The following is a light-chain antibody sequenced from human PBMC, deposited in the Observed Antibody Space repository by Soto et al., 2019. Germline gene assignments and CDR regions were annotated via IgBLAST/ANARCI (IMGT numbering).Light chain of an antibody. J-gene: IGKJ5*01. CDR2: LGS. CDR3: MQALQSPIT. CDR1: QTLLHSNGYDY. V-gene: IGKV2-28*01. Sequence: DLVMTQSPLSLPVTPGEPASISCRSSQTLLHSNGYDYLDWYLQKPGQSPQLLIYLGSTRASGVPDRFSGSGSGTDFTLKISRVEAEDVGVYYCMQALQSPITFGQGRRLENK.